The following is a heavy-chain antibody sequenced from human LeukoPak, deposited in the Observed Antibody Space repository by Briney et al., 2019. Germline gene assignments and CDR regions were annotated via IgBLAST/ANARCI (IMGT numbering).Heavy chain of an antibody. CDR3: VGVIYYTSDAFDI. J-gene: IGHJ3*02. D-gene: IGHD3-22*01. CDR2: INSDGSTT. Sequence: GGSLRLSCAASGFTFSTYAMHWVRQAPGKGPVWVSRINSDGSTTNYADSVKGRFTISRDNAKNTLYLQMNSLRVEDTAVYYCVGVIYYTSDAFDIWGQGTMVTVSS. V-gene: IGHV3-74*01. CDR1: GFTFSTYA.